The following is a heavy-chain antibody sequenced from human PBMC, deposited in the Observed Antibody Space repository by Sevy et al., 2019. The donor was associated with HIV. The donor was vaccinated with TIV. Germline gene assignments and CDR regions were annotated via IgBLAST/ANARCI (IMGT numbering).Heavy chain of an antibody. J-gene: IGHJ4*02. Sequence: ASVKVSCKTSGYTFTDYYIHWVRQAPGHGLEWLGWINPNGGGVHYAQKFQGRVTMTRDTSIRTVHIELSRLRSDDTVLYYCARDTTTSEKGPIDYWGRGTLVTVSS. CDR2: INPNGGGV. CDR1: GYTFTDYY. CDR3: ARDTTTSEKGPIDY. V-gene: IGHV1-2*02. D-gene: IGHD1-1*01.